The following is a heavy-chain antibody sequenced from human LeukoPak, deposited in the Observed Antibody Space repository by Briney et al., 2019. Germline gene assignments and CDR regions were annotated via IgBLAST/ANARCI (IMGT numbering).Heavy chain of an antibody. D-gene: IGHD3-3*01. V-gene: IGHV3-7*01. Sequence: GGSLRLSCAASGFTFSNYWMSWIRQAPGKGLEWVANIKQDGSEKYYVDSVKGRFTISRDNAKNSLYLQMNSLRAEDTAVYFCARVDDFWSGYYTDHWGQGSLVTVSS. J-gene: IGHJ4*02. CDR1: GFTFSNYW. CDR2: IKQDGSEK. CDR3: ARVDDFWSGYYTDH.